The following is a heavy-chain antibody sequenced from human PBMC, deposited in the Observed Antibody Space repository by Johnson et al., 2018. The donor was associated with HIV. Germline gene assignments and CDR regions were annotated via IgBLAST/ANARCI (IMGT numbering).Heavy chain of an antibody. V-gene: IGHV3-30*04. CDR3: AKYRIVGPTWGSAFDI. CDR1: GFIFSNCA. Sequence: QVQLVESGGGVVQPGRSLRLSCAASGFIFSNCAMHWVRQAPGKGLEWVSLISYDGSNEYYADSVKGRFTVSRDNSKNTLYLQMNSLRAEDKAIYYCAKYRIVGPTWGSAFDIWGQGTMVTVSS. CDR2: ISYDGSNE. D-gene: IGHD1-26*01. J-gene: IGHJ3*02.